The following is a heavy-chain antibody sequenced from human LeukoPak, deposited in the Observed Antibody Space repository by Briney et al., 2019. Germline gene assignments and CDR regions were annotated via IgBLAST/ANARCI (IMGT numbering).Heavy chain of an antibody. J-gene: IGHJ4*02. CDR3: ARDPKYSGSYSGFDY. Sequence: PGGSLRLSCAASGFTFCSYAMHWVRQAPGKGLEWVAVISYDGSNKYYADSVKGRFTISRDNSKNTLYLPKNSLRAEDTAVYYCARDPKYSGSYSGFDYWGQGTLVTVSS. V-gene: IGHV3-30-3*01. CDR1: GFTFCSYA. CDR2: ISYDGSNK. D-gene: IGHD1-26*01.